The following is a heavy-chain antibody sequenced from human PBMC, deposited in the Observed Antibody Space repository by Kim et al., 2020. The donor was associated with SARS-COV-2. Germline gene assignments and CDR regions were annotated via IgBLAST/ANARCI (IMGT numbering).Heavy chain of an antibody. CDR2: IYSGGSST. Sequence: GGSLRLSCAASGFTFSSYAMSWVRQAPGKGLEWVSVIYSGGSSTYYADSVKGRFTISRDNSKNTLYLQMNSLRAEDTAVYYCAKDEDPGGENGYWGQGTLVTVSS. D-gene: IGHD2-15*01. CDR3: AKDEDPGGENGY. CDR1: GFTFSSYA. V-gene: IGHV3-23*03. J-gene: IGHJ4*02.